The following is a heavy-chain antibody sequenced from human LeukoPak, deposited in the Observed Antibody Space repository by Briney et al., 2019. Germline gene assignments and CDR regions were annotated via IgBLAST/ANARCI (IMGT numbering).Heavy chain of an antibody. CDR1: GFTFSSYA. J-gene: IGHJ6*02. CDR3: AKGKDILTGYHYYGMDV. V-gene: IGHV3-23*01. D-gene: IGHD3-9*01. CDR2: ISGSGGST. Sequence: GGSLRLSCAASGFTFSSYAMSWVRQAPGKGLEWVSAISGSGGSTHYADSVKGRFTISRDNSKNTLYLQMNSLRAEDTAVYYCAKGKDILTGYHYYGMDVWGQGTTVTVSS.